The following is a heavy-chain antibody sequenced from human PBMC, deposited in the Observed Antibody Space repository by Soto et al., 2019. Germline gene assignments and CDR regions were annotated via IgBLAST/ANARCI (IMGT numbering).Heavy chain of an antibody. CDR2: ISAYNGNT. D-gene: IGHD2-8*01. CDR3: ARGGPVYATPYYFDY. J-gene: IGHJ4*02. V-gene: IGHV1-18*01. Sequence: GASVKVSCKASGYSFTSYGISWVRRAPGQGLEWMGWISAYNGNTNYAQKLQGRVTMTRDTSTSTAYMELSSLRSEDTAVYYCARGGPVYATPYYFDYWGQGTLVTVSS. CDR1: GYSFTSYG.